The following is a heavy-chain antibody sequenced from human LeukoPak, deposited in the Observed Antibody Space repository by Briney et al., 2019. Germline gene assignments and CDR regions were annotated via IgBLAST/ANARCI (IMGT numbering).Heavy chain of an antibody. Sequence: SETLSLTCTVSGGSISSHYWSWIRQPPGKGLEWIGNIYYSGSTKYNPSLKSRVTISVDTSKSQLSLKLSSVTAADTAVYYCARQHYYDTSGYYSWYFDYWGQGTLVTVSS. CDR3: ARQHYYDTSGYYSWYFDY. CDR1: GGSISSHY. J-gene: IGHJ4*02. CDR2: IYYSGST. D-gene: IGHD3-22*01. V-gene: IGHV4-59*08.